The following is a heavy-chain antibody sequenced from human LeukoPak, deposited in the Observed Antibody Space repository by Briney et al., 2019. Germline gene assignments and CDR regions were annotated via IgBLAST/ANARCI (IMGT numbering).Heavy chain of an antibody. V-gene: IGHV3-23*01. CDR3: AKDMRIVVVVAAPLGMDV. Sequence: GGSLRLSCAASGFTFSSYTMNWVRQAPGKGLEWVSAISGSGGSTYYADSVKGRFTISRDNSKNTLYLQMNSLRAEDTAVYYCAKDMRIVVVVAAPLGMDVWGQGTTVTVSS. J-gene: IGHJ6*02. CDR2: ISGSGGST. CDR1: GFTFSSYT. D-gene: IGHD2-15*01.